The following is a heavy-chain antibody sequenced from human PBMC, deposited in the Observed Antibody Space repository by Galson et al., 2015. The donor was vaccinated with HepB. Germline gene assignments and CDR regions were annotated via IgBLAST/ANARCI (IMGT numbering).Heavy chain of an antibody. Sequence: SVKVSCKASGGTFSSYAISWVRQAPGQGLEWMGGIIPIFGTANYAQKFQGRVTITADESTSTAHMELSSLRSEDTAVYYCARGRLYSYGSDYWGQGTLVTVSS. D-gene: IGHD5-18*01. CDR1: GGTFSSYA. J-gene: IGHJ4*02. CDR3: ARGRLYSYGSDY. CDR2: IIPIFGTA. V-gene: IGHV1-69*13.